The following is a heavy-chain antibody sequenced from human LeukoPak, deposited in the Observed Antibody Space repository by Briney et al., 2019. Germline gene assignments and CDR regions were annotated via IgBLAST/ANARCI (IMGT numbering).Heavy chain of an antibody. CDR2: INHSGST. D-gene: IGHD2-2*01. V-gene: IGHV4-34*01. CDR1: GASFSGYY. Sequence: SQTLSLTCAVYGASFSGYYWSWIRQPPGKGLEWIGEINHSGSTNYNPSLKSRVTISVDTSKNQFSLKLSSVTAADTAVYYCARARYCSSTSCYRILNWFDPWGQGTLVTVSS. J-gene: IGHJ5*02. CDR3: ARARYCSSTSCYRILNWFDP.